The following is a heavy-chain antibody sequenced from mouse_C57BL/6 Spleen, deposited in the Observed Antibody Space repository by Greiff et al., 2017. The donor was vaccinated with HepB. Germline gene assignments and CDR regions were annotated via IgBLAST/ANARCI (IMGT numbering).Heavy chain of an antibody. D-gene: IGHD2-1*01. CDR3: AIYYGKGDAMDY. J-gene: IGHJ4*01. Sequence: VKLQESGAELARPGASVKLSCKASGYTFTSYGISWVKQRTGQGLEWIGEIYPRSGNTYYNEKFKGKATLTADKSSSTAYMELRSLTSEDSAVYFCAIYYGKGDAMDYWGQGTSVTVSS. CDR1: GYTFTSYG. V-gene: IGHV1-81*01. CDR2: IYPRSGNT.